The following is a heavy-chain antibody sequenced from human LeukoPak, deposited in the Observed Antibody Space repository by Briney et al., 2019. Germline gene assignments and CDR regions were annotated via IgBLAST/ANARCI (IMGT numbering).Heavy chain of an antibody. J-gene: IGHJ4*02. V-gene: IGHV3-23*01. CDR2: IGGSGGST. D-gene: IGHD4-17*01. CDR1: GFTISNNG. CDR3: AKFGSTVTTYGYFDY. Sequence: PGGSLRLSCVVSGFTISNNGLSWFRQAPGKGLEWVSAIGGSGGSTYYADSVKGRFTISRDNTKNTLYLQMNSLRAEDTAVYYCAKFGSTVTTYGYFDYWGQGTLVTVSS.